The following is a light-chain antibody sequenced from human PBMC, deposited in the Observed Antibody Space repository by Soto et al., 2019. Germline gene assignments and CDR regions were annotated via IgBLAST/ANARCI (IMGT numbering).Light chain of an antibody. CDR2: GNS. Sequence: QSVLTQPPSVSGAPGQRVTISCTGSSSNIGAGYDVHWYQQLPGTAPKLLIYGNSNRPSGVPDRFSGSKSGTSASLAITGLPAWDEADYYCQLYYSSLSCSVVFGGGTKLTVL. J-gene: IGLJ2*01. CDR1: SSNIGAGYD. V-gene: IGLV1-40*01. CDR3: QLYYSSLSCSVV.